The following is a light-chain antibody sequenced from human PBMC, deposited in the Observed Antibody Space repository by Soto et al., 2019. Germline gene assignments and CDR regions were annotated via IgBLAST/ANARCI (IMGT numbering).Light chain of an antibody. CDR3: QQYNTYSPERT. CDR2: DAT. J-gene: IGKJ1*01. Sequence: DIQMTQSPSTLSAFVGDRVTITCRASQSIGRWLAWYQQKPGKAPKLLIYDATSLDSGVPSRLSGSGSGTEFTLTISSLQPDDFATYYCQQYNTYSPERTFGQGTKVEVK. V-gene: IGKV1-5*01. CDR1: QSIGRW.